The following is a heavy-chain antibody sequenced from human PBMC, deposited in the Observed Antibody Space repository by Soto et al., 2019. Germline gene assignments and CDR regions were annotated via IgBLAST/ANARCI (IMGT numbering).Heavy chain of an antibody. CDR2: IYYSGST. J-gene: IGHJ3*02. D-gene: IGHD1-26*01. Sequence: QVQLQESGPGLVKPSETLSLTCTVSNGSIVNYYWSWIRQPPGKGLEWIGFIYYSGSTNYNPSLKSRVTISVDMAKNQRSLRLSSVTAADTAVYYCASRFTEATTTGEGFDIGGQGTMVTVSS. CDR1: NGSIVNYY. V-gene: IGHV4-59*01. CDR3: ASRFTEATTTGEGFDI.